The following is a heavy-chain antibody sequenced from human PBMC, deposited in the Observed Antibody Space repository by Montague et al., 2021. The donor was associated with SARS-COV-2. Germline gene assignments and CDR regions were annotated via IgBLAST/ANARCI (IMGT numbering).Heavy chain of an antibody. V-gene: IGHV4-39*01. D-gene: IGHD3-10*01. Sequence: SETLSLTCTVSGGSIITSNYYWGWLRQPQGKGLEWIGSGDYSGSTSYTPYLASRVTISVDTSKNQFSLNLTSVTAADTAVYYCARHVGRGPGAVDWFDPWGQGTLVTVSS. CDR2: GDYSGST. J-gene: IGHJ5*02. CDR3: ARHVGRGPGAVDWFDP. CDR1: GGSIITSNYY.